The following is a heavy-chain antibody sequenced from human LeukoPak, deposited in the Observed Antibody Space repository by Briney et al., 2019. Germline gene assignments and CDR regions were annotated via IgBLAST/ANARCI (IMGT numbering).Heavy chain of an antibody. CDR3: ASGAGPAAIHYYGMDV. CDR2: IIPIFGTA. CDR1: GGTFSSYA. D-gene: IGHD2-2*01. Sequence: SVKVSCKASGGTFSSYAISWVRQAPGQGLEWMGGIIPIFGTANYAQKFQGRVTITADESTSTAYMELSSLRSEDTAVYYCASGAGPAAIHYYGMDVWGQGTTVTVSS. J-gene: IGHJ6*02. V-gene: IGHV1-69*13.